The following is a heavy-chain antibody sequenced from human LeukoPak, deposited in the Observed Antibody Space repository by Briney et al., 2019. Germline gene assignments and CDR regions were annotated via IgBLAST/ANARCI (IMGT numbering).Heavy chain of an antibody. CDR1: GYTFTGYY. CDR2: INPNSGGT. J-gene: IGHJ4*02. D-gene: IGHD3-10*01. V-gene: IGHV1-2*02. Sequence: GASVKVSCKASGYTFTGYYMHWVRQAPGQGLEWMGWINPNSGGTNYAQKFQGRVTMTRDTSISTAYMELSRLRSEDTAVYYCARGDTMVRGRTDHWGQGTLVTVSS. CDR3: ARGDTMVRGRTDH.